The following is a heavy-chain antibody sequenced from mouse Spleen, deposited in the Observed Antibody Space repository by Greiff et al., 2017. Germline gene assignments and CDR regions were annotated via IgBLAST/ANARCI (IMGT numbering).Heavy chain of an antibody. D-gene: IGHD6-1*01. J-gene: IGHJ4*01. V-gene: IGHV1-64*01. Sequence: QVQLQQPGAELVKPGASVKLSCKASGYTFTSYWMHWVKQRPGQGLEWIGMIHPNSGSTNYNEKFKSKATLTVDKSSSTAYMQLSSLTSEDSAVYYCARRGPSPYAMDYWGQGTSVTVSS. CDR3: ARRGPSPYAMDY. CDR1: GYTFTSYW. CDR2: IHPNSGST.